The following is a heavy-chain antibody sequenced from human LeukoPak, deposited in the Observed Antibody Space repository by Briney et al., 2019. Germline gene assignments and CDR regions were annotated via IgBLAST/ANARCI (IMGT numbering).Heavy chain of an antibody. Sequence: SETLSLTCSVSGGSISSSNYYWSWNRQPAGKGLEWIGRIYTSESTNYNPSLKSRVTISVDTSRNQFSLKLSSVTAADTAVYYCARDYGGYNKNDYYMDVWGKGTTVTVSS. CDR3: ARDYGGYNKNDYYMDV. D-gene: IGHD5-24*01. CDR2: IYTSEST. V-gene: IGHV4-61*02. CDR1: GGSISSSNYY. J-gene: IGHJ6*03.